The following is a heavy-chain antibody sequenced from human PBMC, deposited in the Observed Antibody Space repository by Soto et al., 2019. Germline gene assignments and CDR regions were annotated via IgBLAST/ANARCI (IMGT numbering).Heavy chain of an antibody. CDR3: ARGRYSVAGTSHFDY. CDR2: INHSGST. CDR1: GGSFSGYY. D-gene: IGHD6-19*01. J-gene: IGHJ4*02. Sequence: PSETLSLTCAVYGGSFSGYYWSWIRQPPGKGLEWIGEINHSGSTNYNPSLKSRVTISVDTSKNQFSLKLSSVTAADTAVYYCARGRYSVAGTSHFDYWGQGTLVTASS. V-gene: IGHV4-34*01.